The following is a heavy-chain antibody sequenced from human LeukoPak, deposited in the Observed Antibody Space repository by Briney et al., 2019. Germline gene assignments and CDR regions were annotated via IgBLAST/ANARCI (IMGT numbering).Heavy chain of an antibody. J-gene: IGHJ4*02. CDR2: IRNKANSYTT. CDR3: TRSHSSGYGPVDY. D-gene: IGHD3-22*01. Sequence: GGSLRLSCAASGFTFRDYYMDWVRQAPGKGLEWVGRIRNKANSYTTEYAASVKGRSTISRDDSKSSLYLQMNSLKSEDTAVYYCTRSHSSGYGPVDYWGQGTLVTVSS. CDR1: GFTFRDYY. V-gene: IGHV3-72*01.